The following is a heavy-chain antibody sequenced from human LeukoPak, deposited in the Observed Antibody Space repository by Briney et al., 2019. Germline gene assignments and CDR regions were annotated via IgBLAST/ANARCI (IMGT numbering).Heavy chain of an antibody. V-gene: IGHV3-21*04. CDR2: ISSSSSYI. Sequence: PGGSLRLSCAASGFTFSSYSMTWVRQAPGKGLEWVSSISSSSSYIYYADSVKGRFTISRDNAKNSLYLQMNSLRAEDTAVYYCARDLSFRSSSHFDYWGQGTLVTVSS. CDR3: ARDLSFRSSSHFDY. CDR1: GFTFSSYS. J-gene: IGHJ4*02. D-gene: IGHD6-13*01.